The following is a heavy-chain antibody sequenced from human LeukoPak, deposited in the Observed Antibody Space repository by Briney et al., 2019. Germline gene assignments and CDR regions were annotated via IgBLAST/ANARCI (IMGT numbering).Heavy chain of an antibody. Sequence: SETLSLTCAVSGGSISSGGYSWSWIRQPPGKGLEWIGYIYHSGSTYYNPSLKSRVTISVDRSKNQFSLKLSSVTAADTAVYYCARDRLVVVPAAIMDYYYYGMDVWGQGTTVTVSS. V-gene: IGHV4-30-2*01. J-gene: IGHJ6*02. CDR3: ARDRLVVVPAAIMDYYYYGMDV. CDR2: IYHSGST. CDR1: GGSISSGGYS. D-gene: IGHD2-2*01.